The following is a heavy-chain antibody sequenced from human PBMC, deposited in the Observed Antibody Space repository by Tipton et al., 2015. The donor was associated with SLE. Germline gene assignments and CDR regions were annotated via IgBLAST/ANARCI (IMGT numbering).Heavy chain of an antibody. CDR2: IYSVGRT. CDR1: GFFVSDNY. CDR3: ARDWGLLPGGSYFNY. D-gene: IGHD3-22*01. J-gene: IGHJ4*02. Sequence: GSLRLSCAASGFFVSDNYMSWVRQAPGKGLEWVSLIYSVGRTYYADSVKGRFTISRDTSKNTVFLQMNSLRPEDTAVYYCARDWGLLPGGSYFNYWGQGTLVTVSS. V-gene: IGHV3-66*02.